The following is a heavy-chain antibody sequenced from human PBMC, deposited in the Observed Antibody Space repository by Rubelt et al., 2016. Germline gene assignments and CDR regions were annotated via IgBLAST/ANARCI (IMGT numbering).Heavy chain of an antibody. Sequence: EVQLVESGGGLVQPGGSLRLSCAASGFTFSSYSMNWVRQAPGKGRDWIGRIRSKSDGGTTDYAAPLSGRFTISRDDSKNTLYLQMNSLKSEDTGVYYCTEGLSFWGQGTMVTVSS. J-gene: IGHJ3*01. CDR3: TEGLSF. CDR2: IRSKSDGGTT. V-gene: IGHV3-15*05. CDR1: GFTFSSYS.